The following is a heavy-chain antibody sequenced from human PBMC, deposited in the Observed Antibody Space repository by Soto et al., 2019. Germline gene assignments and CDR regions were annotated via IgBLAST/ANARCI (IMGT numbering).Heavy chain of an antibody. Sequence: ASVKVSCKASGFTFINSGISWVRQTPGQGLEWVAWISAYNGHTNYAEKVQGRVTMTTDTSTSTAYMELRSLRSDATAVYYCSNSAGPSIEAAQTWFDPWGQGTLVTVSS. J-gene: IGHJ5*02. CDR3: SNSAGPSIEAAQTWFDP. V-gene: IGHV1-18*04. D-gene: IGHD6-13*01. CDR1: GFTFINSG. CDR2: ISAYNGHT.